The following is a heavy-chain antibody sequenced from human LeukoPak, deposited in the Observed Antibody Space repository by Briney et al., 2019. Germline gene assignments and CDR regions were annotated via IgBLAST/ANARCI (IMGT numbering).Heavy chain of an antibody. V-gene: IGHV3-9*01. J-gene: IGHJ3*02. D-gene: IGHD2-15*01. CDR3: AASPGYCSGGSCFDDAFDI. CDR1: GFTFDDYA. Sequence: PGGSLRLSCAASGFTFDDYAMHWVRQAPGKGLEWVSGISWNSGSIGYADSVKGRFTISRDNAKNSLCLQMNSLRAEDTALYYCAASPGYCSGGSCFDDAFDIWGQGTMVTVSS. CDR2: ISWNSGSI.